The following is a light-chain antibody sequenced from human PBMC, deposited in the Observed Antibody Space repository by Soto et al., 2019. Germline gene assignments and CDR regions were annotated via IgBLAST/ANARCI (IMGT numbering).Light chain of an antibody. CDR2: EVS. J-gene: IGLJ3*02. CDR1: SSDVGAYKY. CDR3: TSNVGSNIWV. Sequence: QSALTQPPSASGSPGQSVTISCTGTSSDVGAYKYVSWYQQYPGKAPKLMIYEVSKRPSGVPDRFSGSNSGNTASLTVSGLQAEDEADYYCTSNVGSNIWVFGGGTKVTVL. V-gene: IGLV2-8*01.